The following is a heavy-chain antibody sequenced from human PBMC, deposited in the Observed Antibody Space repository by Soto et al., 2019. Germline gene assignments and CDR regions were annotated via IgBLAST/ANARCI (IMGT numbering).Heavy chain of an antibody. CDR2: ISYDGSNK. CDR3: ASLTEYCASTTCPDLDVPFDT. J-gene: IGHJ3*02. Sequence: QVQLVESGGGVVQPGRSLRLSCAASGFTFSSYDMHWVRQAPGKGLEWVALISYDGSNKYYADSVKGRFTISRDNSKNTLYLQMTSLRAEDTAVYYCASLTEYCASTTCPDLDVPFDTWGQGTMVTVSS. D-gene: IGHD2-2*01. V-gene: IGHV3-30*03. CDR1: GFTFSSYD.